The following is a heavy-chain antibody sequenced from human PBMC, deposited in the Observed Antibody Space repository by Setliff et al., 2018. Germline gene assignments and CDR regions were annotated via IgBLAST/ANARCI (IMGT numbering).Heavy chain of an antibody. J-gene: IGHJ5*02. CDR1: GVSFSSGGSY. D-gene: IGHD3-10*01. CDR3: ARDPVKQLVNWFDP. V-gene: IGHV4-31*03. Sequence: SETLSLTCTMSGVSFSSGGSYWSWLRQRPGKGLEWIGYIYYSGTTSYNPSLKSRVSISVDTSKTYLSLRLNSVTAADTAVYYCARDPVKQLVNWFDPWGQGTLVTVSS. CDR2: IYYSGTT.